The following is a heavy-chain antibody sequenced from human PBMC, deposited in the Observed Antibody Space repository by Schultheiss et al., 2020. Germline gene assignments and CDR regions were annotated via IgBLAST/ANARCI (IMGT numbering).Heavy chain of an antibody. CDR2: ISAYNGNT. CDR1: GYTFTNYG. J-gene: IGHJ4*02. CDR3: ARGEDCGGDCYFFDY. D-gene: IGHD2-21*02. V-gene: IGHV1-18*04. Sequence: ASVKVSCKASGYTFTNYGISWVRQAPGQGLEWMGWISAYNGNTNYAQKLQGRVTMTTDTSTSTAYMELSSLRSEDTAVYYCARGEDCGGDCYFFDYWGQGTLVTVSS.